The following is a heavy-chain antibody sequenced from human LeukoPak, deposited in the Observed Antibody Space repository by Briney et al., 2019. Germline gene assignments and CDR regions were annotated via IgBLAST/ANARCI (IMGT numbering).Heavy chain of an antibody. CDR2: ISAGNI. V-gene: IGHV1-3*01. CDR1: GYTFSDYP. D-gene: IGHD2-8*01. Sequence: ASVKVSCKASGYTFSDYPMHWLRQAPGQRFEWMGWISAGNIKYSQNFQDRINITRDTSASPVYMVLSSLTSADTAVYYCARVAYVMDVWGQGTTVVVSS. J-gene: IGHJ6*02. CDR3: ARVAYVMDV.